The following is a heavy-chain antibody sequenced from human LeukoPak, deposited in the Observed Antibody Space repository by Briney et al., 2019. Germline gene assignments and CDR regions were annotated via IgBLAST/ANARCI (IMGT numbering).Heavy chain of an antibody. CDR1: GGSISSHSYY. D-gene: IGHD3-10*01. J-gene: IGHJ2*01. CDR2: MSYSGTT. Sequence: SETLSLTCTVSGGSISSHSYYWVWIRQPPGKGLEWIGSMSYSGTTYYNPSLKSRVTTSVDTSKNQFSLKLSSVSAADTALYYCARHPEYGFIKPYWDFDLWGRGTLVTVSS. CDR3: ARHPEYGFIKPYWDFDL. V-gene: IGHV4-39*01.